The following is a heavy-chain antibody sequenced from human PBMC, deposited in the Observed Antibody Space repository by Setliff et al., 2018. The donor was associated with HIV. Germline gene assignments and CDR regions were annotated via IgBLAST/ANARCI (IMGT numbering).Heavy chain of an antibody. Sequence: AGTLSLSCAASGLAFSSCEMNWVRQAPGKGLEWVSYISSSGSSIYYGDSGNGRFHISRDNAKNSLYLQMKSLRAEDTAVYYCAKNDILTGYYKGVDFWGQGTLVTVSS. D-gene: IGHD3-9*01. V-gene: IGHV3-48*03. J-gene: IGHJ4*02. CDR2: ISSSGSSI. CDR1: GLAFSSCE. CDR3: AKNDILTGYYKGVDF.